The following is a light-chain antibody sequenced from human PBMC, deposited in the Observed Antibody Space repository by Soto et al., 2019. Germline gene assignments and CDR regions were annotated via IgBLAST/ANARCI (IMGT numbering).Light chain of an antibody. CDR2: GAS. CDR3: QQYYNLPSWT. Sequence: EIVMTQSPATLSVSPGERATLSCRASQSVSSNLAWYQQKPGQAPRLLISGASTRATGIPARFSGSGSGTEFTLTISSMQSEDFAVYHCQQYYNLPSWTFGQGTKVEIK. J-gene: IGKJ1*01. CDR1: QSVSSN. V-gene: IGKV3-15*01.